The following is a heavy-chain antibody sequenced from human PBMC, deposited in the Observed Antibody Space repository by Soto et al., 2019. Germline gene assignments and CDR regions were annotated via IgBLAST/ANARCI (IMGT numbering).Heavy chain of an antibody. D-gene: IGHD3-9*01. CDR2: ISYDGSNK. CDR3: AKDRVLRYVDWLGLFDY. Sequence: PGGSLRLSCAASGFTCSSYGMHWVRQAPGKGLEWVAVISYDGSNKYYADSVKGRFTISRDNSQNTLYLQINSLGAEATAVYYCAKDRVLRYVDWLGLFDYWGQGTLGTVST. CDR1: GFTCSSYG. V-gene: IGHV3-30*18. J-gene: IGHJ4*02.